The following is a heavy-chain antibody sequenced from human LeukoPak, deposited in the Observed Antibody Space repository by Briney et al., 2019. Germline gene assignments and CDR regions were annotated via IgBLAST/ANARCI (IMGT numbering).Heavy chain of an antibody. J-gene: IGHJ3*02. CDR1: GFTFSSYS. Sequence: PGGSLRLSCAASGFTFSSYSMNWVRQAPGKGLEWVSSISSSSSYIYYADSVKGRFTISRDNAKNSLYLQMNSLRAEDTAVYYCARAHGSGSYYAGDAFDIGGQGTMVTVSS. CDR3: ARAHGSGSYYAGDAFDI. D-gene: IGHD3-10*01. CDR2: ISSSSSYI. V-gene: IGHV3-21*01.